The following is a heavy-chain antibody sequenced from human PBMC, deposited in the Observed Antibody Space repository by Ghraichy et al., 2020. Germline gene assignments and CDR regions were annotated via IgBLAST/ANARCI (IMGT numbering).Heavy chain of an antibody. CDR1: GGSISSGAYY. CDR2: IHNTGHI. CDR3: ARGELFFDY. Sequence: SQTLSLTCTVSGGSISSGAYYWTWIRQHPGKGLEWIGFIHNTGHIFYNPSLKSRLTMSLDASKNQFSLKLSSVTAADTAVYYCARGELFFDYWGQGTLVTVSS. J-gene: IGHJ4*02. D-gene: IGHD3-10*01. V-gene: IGHV4-31*02.